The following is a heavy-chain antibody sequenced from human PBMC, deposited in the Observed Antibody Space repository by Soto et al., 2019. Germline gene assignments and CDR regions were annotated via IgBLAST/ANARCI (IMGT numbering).Heavy chain of an antibody. J-gene: IGHJ4*02. D-gene: IGHD6-19*01. Sequence: QVQLQESGPGLVKPSQTLSLTCTVSGASISSDGYYWNWIRQHPGKGLEWIGYISSRGSTYYNPSLRSRLDISLDTSGNQFSLNLSSVTAADTAVYYCARGRGWGYYDHWGQGTLVTVSS. CDR1: GASISSDGYY. V-gene: IGHV4-31*03. CDR2: ISSRGST. CDR3: ARGRGWGYYDH.